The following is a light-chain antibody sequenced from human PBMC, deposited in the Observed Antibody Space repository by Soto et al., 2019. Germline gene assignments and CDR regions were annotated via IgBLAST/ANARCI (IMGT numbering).Light chain of an antibody. CDR1: QSVSNN. V-gene: IGKV3-15*01. Sequence: EIAFTQSPGTQSLSPGERATLSCRASQSVSNNYLAWYQQKPGQAPRLLISGASTRATGIPARFSGSGSGTEFTLTISSLQSEDFAVYYCHHSIKRPITFGQGTRLEI. J-gene: IGKJ5*01. CDR3: HHSIKRPIT. CDR2: GAS.